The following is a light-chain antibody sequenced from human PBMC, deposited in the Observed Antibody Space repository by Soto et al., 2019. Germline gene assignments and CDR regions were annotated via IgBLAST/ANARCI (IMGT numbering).Light chain of an antibody. CDR3: SSYTSSSTYV. CDR1: SRDVGGYNY. J-gene: IGLJ1*01. V-gene: IGLV2-14*01. CDR2: DVS. Sequence: QSALTQPASGSGSPGRSITISCTGTSRDVGGYNYVSWYQQHPGKAPKLMIYDVSNRPSGVSNCFSGSKSGNTASLTISGLQAEDEADYYCSSYTSSSTYVFGTGTKVTVL.